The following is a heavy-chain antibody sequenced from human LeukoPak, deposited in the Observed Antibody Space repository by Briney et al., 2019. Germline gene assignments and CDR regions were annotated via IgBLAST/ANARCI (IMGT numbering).Heavy chain of an antibody. CDR1: GFTFSSYE. CDR2: IGASGGTI. Sequence: PGGSLRLSCAASGFTFSSYEMNWVRQAPGKALEWVSYIGASGGTIYYAGSVRGRFTISRDNAKNSLYLQMNSLRAEDTAVYYCARLKMATMAVDYWGQGTLVTVSS. CDR3: ARLKMATMAVDY. J-gene: IGHJ4*02. V-gene: IGHV3-48*03. D-gene: IGHD5-24*01.